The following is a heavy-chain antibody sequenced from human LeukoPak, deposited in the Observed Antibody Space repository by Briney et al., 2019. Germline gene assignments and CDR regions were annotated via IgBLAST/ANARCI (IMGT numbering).Heavy chain of an antibody. D-gene: IGHD3-22*01. Sequence: GGSLRLSCAASGFTFSSYAMSWVRQAPGKGLEWVSAISGSGGSTYYADSLKGRFTISRDNSKNTLYLQMNSLRAEDTAVYYCAKDTFSLDYYDSSGYYFDYWGQGTLVTVSS. V-gene: IGHV3-23*01. CDR1: GFTFSSYA. CDR2: ISGSGGST. CDR3: AKDTFSLDYYDSSGYYFDY. J-gene: IGHJ4*02.